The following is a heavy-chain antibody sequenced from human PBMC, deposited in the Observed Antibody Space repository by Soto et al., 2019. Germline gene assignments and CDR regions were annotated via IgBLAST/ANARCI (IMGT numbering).Heavy chain of an antibody. CDR3: AKAPVFSLLYYFDY. V-gene: IGHV3-9*01. CDR2: ISWNSGSI. CDR1: GFTFDDYA. J-gene: IGHJ4*02. Sequence: EVQLVESGGGLVQPGRSLRLSCAASGFTFDDYAMHWVRQAPGKGLEWVSGISWNSGSIGYADSVRGRFTISRDNAKNSLYLQMNSLRAEDTALYYCAKAPVFSLLYYFDYWGQGTLVTVSS.